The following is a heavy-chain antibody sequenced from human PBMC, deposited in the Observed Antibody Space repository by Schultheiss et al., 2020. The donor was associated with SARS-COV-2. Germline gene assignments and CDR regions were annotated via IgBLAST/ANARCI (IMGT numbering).Heavy chain of an antibody. CDR2: IYPGDSDT. V-gene: IGHV5-51*01. CDR3: ARGGRTAMVRVDAFDI. Sequence: GGSLRLSCKGSGYSFTSYWIGWVRQMPGKGLEWMGIIYPGDSDTRYSPSFQGQVTISADKSIITAYLQWSSLKASDTAMYYCARGGRTAMVRVDAFDIWGQGTMVTVSS. J-gene: IGHJ3*02. CDR1: GYSFTSYW. D-gene: IGHD5-18*01.